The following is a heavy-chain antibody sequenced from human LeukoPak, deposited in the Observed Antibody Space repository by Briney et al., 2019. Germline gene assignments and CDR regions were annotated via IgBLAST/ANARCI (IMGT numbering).Heavy chain of an antibody. CDR1: GFTFSSYS. CDR3: ARGGTYCSSTSCEEDWFDP. V-gene: IGHV3-21*01. J-gene: IGHJ5*02. Sequence: GGSLRLSCAASGFTFSSYSMNWVRQAPGKGLEWVASISSSSSYIYYAAAVKGRFTISRDNAKNSLYLQMNSLRAEDTAVYYCARGGTYCSSTSCEEDWFDPWGQGTLVTVSS. CDR2: ISSSSSYI. D-gene: IGHD2-2*01.